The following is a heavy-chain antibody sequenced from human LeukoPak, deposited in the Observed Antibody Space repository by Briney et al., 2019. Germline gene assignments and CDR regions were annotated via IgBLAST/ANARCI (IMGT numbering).Heavy chain of an antibody. V-gene: IGHV3-30-3*01. CDR3: ARSPGYSSGEYYFDY. Sequence: GGSLRLSCAASGFTFSSYAMHWVRQAPGKGLEWVAVISYDGSNKYYADSVKGRFTISRDNSKNTLYLQMNSPRAEDTAVYYCARSPGYSSGEYYFDYWGQGTLVTVSS. J-gene: IGHJ4*02. CDR1: GFTFSSYA. D-gene: IGHD6-19*01. CDR2: ISYDGSNK.